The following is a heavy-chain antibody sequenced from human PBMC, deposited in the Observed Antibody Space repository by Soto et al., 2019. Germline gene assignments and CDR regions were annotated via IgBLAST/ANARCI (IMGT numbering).Heavy chain of an antibody. J-gene: IGHJ3*02. D-gene: IGHD3-16*01. CDR3: ARVIYEGAFDI. Sequence: ASVKVSCKASGYTFTNYYMHWVRQAPGQGLEWMGIINPSGGSTSYAQKFRGRVTMTRDTSTSTVYMELSSLRSEDTAVYYCARVIYEGAFDIWGQGTMVTVSS. CDR1: GYTFTNYY. V-gene: IGHV1-46*03. CDR2: INPSGGST.